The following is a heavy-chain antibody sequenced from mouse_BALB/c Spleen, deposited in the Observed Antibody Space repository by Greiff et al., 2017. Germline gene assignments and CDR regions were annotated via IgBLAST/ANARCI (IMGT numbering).Heavy chain of an antibody. V-gene: IGHV2-6-7*01. J-gene: IGHJ3*01. CDR1: GFSLTGYG. Sequence: VQLQQSGPGLVAPSQSLSITCTVSGFSLTGYGVNWVRQPPGKGLEWLGMIWGDGSTDYNSALKSRLSISKDNSKSQVFLKMNSLQTDDTARYYCARGGDGDYAWFAYWGQGTLVTVSA. D-gene: IGHD2-13*01. CDR2: IWGDGST. CDR3: ARGGDGDYAWFAY.